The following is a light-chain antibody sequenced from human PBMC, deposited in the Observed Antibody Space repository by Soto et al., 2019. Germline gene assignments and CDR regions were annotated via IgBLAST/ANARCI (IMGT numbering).Light chain of an antibody. CDR2: AAS. V-gene: IGKV1-9*01. CDR3: QVVNTYLGWIT. J-gene: IGKJ3*01. CDR1: QDISNF. Sequence: IQLTQSPSSLSASVGDRVIITCRASQDISNFLAWYQQKPGKAPQLLIYAASTLQTGVPSRFSGSGSGTDFTLTISSLQHEDFATYYCQVVNTYLGWITFGPGTKVDV.